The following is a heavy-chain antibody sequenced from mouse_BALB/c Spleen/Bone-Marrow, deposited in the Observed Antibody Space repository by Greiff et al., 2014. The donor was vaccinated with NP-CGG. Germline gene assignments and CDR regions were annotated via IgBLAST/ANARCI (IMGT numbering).Heavy chain of an antibody. CDR2: IYPGRGIT. D-gene: IGHD1-2*01. CDR3: SRSFITTAYYAMDY. V-gene: IGHV1-55*01. J-gene: IGHJ4*01. Sequence: VNLVESGAELVKPGASVKMSCKASGYTFTSYWINWMKQRPGQGLEWIGDIYPGRGITNYNEKFKSKATLTLDTSSSTAYMQLSSLTSEDSAVYYCSRSFITTAYYAMDYWGQGTSVTVSS. CDR1: GYTFTSYW.